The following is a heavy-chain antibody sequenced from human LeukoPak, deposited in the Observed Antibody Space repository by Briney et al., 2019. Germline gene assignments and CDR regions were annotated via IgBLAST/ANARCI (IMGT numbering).Heavy chain of an antibody. CDR2: ISYDGSNK. J-gene: IGHJ4*02. Sequence: GGSPRLSCAASGFTFSSYGMHWVRQAPGKGLEWVAVISYDGSNKYYADSVKGRFTISRDNSKNTLYLQMNSLRAEDTAVYYCAKSVRSGVDYWGQGTLVTVSS. V-gene: IGHV3-30*18. CDR3: AKSVRSGVDY. D-gene: IGHD6-25*01. CDR1: GFTFSSYG.